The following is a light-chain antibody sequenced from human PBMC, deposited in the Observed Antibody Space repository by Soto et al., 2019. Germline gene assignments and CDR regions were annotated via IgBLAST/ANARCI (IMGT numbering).Light chain of an antibody. Sequence: QSVLTQPASVSGSPGQSITISCTGVSSDVGNYDLVSWYQQHPDKAPQLMIYGVTKRPSGVSNRFSGSKSGNTASLTISGRQTEDDAHYYCCSYAGRSHYVFGTGTKLTVL. V-gene: IGLV2-23*02. CDR1: SSDVGNYDL. J-gene: IGLJ1*01. CDR2: GVT. CDR3: CSYAGRSHYV.